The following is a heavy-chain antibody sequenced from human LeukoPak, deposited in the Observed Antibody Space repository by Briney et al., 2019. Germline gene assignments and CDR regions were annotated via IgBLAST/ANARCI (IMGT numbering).Heavy chain of an antibody. CDR2: IRYDGSNK. CDR3: AKDYPVYYDILTGYYFDY. J-gene: IGHJ4*02. D-gene: IGHD3-9*01. Sequence: GGSLRLSCAASGFTFSSYGMHWARQAPGKGLEWVAFIRYDGSNKYYADSVKGRFTISRDNSKNTLYLQMNSLRAEDTAVYYCAKDYPVYYDILTGYYFDYWGQGTLVTVSS. CDR1: GFTFSSYG. V-gene: IGHV3-30*02.